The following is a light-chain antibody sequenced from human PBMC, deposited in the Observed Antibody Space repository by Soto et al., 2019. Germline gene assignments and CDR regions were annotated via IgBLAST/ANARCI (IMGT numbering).Light chain of an antibody. J-gene: IGLJ2*01. Sequence: QAVVTQEPSLTVSPGGTVTLTCGSSTGAVTSGHYPYWFQQKPGQAPRTLIYDTNNKQSWTPARFSGSLLGGKAALTLSGAQPEDEADYYRLLSDSGAVVFGGGTKLTVL. CDR2: DTN. CDR1: TGAVTSGHY. V-gene: IGLV7-46*01. CDR3: LLSDSGAVV.